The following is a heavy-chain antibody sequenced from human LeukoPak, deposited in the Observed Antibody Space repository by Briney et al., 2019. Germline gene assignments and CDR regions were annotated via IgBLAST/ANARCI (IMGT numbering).Heavy chain of an antibody. CDR2: IKHDGSEK. J-gene: IGHJ4*02. Sequence: GGSLRLSCAASGFIFTNYFMSWVRQAPGKGLEWVASIKHDGSEKYYVDSVRGRFTISRDNTMNSLYLQMSSLRAEDTAVYYCATDRGWRTSGYYLYYFEYWGQGTLVTYSS. V-gene: IGHV3-7*01. D-gene: IGHD3-3*01. CDR3: ATDRGWRTSGYYLYYFEY. CDR1: GFIFTNYF.